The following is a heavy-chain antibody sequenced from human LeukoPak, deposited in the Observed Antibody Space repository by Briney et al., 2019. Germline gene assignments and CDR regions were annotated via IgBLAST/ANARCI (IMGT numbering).Heavy chain of an antibody. CDR1: GYTFTSYG. CDR2: INPNSGGT. CDR3: ARVPRRVVAAIEN. V-gene: IGHV1-2*02. D-gene: IGHD2-15*01. Sequence: RASVKVSCKASGYTFTSYGISWVRQAPGQGLEWMGWINPNSGGTNYAQKFQGRVTMTRDTSISTAYMELSRLRSDDTAVYYCARVPRRVVAAIENWGQGTLVTVSS. J-gene: IGHJ4*02.